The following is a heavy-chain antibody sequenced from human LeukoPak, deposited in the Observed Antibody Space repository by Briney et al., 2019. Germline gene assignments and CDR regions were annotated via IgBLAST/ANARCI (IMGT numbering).Heavy chain of an antibody. J-gene: IGHJ3*02. Sequence: SETLSLTCADSGYSISSGYYWGWIRQPPGKGLEWIGSIYHSGSTYYNPSLKSRVTISVDTSKNQFSLKLSSVTAADTAVYYCARLDIVVVPAAIGIHDAFDIWGQGTMVTVSS. CDR2: IYHSGST. D-gene: IGHD2-2*02. V-gene: IGHV4-38-2*01. CDR3: ARLDIVVVPAAIGIHDAFDI. CDR1: GYSISSGYY.